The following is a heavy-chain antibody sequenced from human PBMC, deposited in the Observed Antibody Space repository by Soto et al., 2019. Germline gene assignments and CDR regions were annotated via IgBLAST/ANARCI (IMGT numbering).Heavy chain of an antibody. V-gene: IGHV4-61*01. D-gene: IGHD3-10*01. J-gene: IGHJ6*02. CDR3: ARGVGFGYYYYHMDL. CDR1: GDSVTSVSDC. Sequence: SETLSLTCTVSGDSVTSVSDCWSWIRQPPGKGLEWIGYIYYSGSADYNPSLGSRVTISIDTSKNQFSLKLTSVTAADTAVYYCARGVGFGYYYYHMDLWGQGTTVTVSS. CDR2: IYYSGSA.